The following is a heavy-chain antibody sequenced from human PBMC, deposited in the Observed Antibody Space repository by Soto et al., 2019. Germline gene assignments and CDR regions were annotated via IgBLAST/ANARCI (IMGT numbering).Heavy chain of an antibody. CDR3: ARRYGGNLDY. CDR1: GVSISSYY. V-gene: IGHV4-59*08. J-gene: IGHJ4*02. Sequence: SETLSLTCTVSGVSISSYYWSWIRQPPGKGLEWIGYIYYSGSTNYNPSLKSRVTISVDTSKNQFSLKLSSVTAADTAGYYCARRYGGNLDYWGKGTRVT. D-gene: IGHD4-17*01. CDR2: IYYSGST.